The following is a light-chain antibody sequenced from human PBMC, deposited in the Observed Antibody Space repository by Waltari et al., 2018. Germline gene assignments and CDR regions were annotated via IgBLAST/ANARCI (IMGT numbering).Light chain of an antibody. Sequence: EIVMTHSPDSLSVSLRERATLTCKSSLSILHSSENKNQLGWYQQKAGQSPKLLIYGASTRASGVPARFSGSGSGTDFTLTISSLETEDVAVYYCQQYYSTPFTFGAGTKVDIK. J-gene: IGKJ3*01. CDR1: LSILHSSENKNQ. CDR3: QQYYSTPFT. CDR2: GAS. V-gene: IGKV4-1*01.